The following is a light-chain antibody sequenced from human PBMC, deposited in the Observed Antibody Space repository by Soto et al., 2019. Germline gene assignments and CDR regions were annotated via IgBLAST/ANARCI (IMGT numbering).Light chain of an antibody. CDR1: SSDIASYKF. Sequence: QSALTQPASVSGSPGQSITISCTGTSSDIASYKFVSWFQHHPGKAPKLLIYEVNNRPSGISNRFSGSKSGNTASLTISGLQPEDEANYFCCSATNTDTLVVFGGGTKLTVL. CDR3: CSATNTDTLVV. J-gene: IGLJ2*01. V-gene: IGLV2-14*01. CDR2: EVN.